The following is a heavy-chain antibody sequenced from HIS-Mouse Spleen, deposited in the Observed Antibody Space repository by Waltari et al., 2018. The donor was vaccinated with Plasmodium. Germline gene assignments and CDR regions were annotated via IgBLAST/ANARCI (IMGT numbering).Heavy chain of an antibody. CDR1: GFTVSSIY. CDR3: ARDNWGSSYYYYGMDV. D-gene: IGHD7-27*01. CDR2: IYSGGST. Sequence: EVQLVESGGGLIQLGGSLRLSWSASGFTVSSIYMRWVHQAPGKGLEWVSVIYSGGSTYYADSVKGRFTISRDNSKNTLYLQMNSLRAEDTAVYYCARDNWGSSYYYYGMDVWGQGTTVTVSS. J-gene: IGHJ6*02. V-gene: IGHV3-53*01.